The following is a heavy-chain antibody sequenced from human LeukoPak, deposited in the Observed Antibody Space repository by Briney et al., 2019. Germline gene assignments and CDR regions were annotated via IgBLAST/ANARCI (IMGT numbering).Heavy chain of an antibody. CDR3: ARDSETSFDY. V-gene: IGHV3-74*01. D-gene: IGHD1-14*01. Sequence: GGSLRLSCAASGFTFSRYWMHWVRQAPGKGPVWVSRINSDGSSTSYADSVKGRFTISRDNAKNTLYLQMNSLRVEDTAVYYCARDSETSFDYWGQGTLVTVSS. CDR1: GFTFSRYW. J-gene: IGHJ4*02. CDR2: INSDGSST.